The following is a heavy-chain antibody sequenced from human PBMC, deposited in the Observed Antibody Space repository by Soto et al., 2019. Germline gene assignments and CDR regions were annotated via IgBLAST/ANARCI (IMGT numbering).Heavy chain of an antibody. CDR1: GYNFACYW. D-gene: IGHD3-3*01. J-gene: IGHJ4*02. CDR3: ARGGVSTRTFDY. Sequence: ESPKISCQGSGYNFACYWISLAPQMPGKGLELMGIIYPSDSDTRYRPSFQGQVTISADKSISSAYLQWSSLRASDTAMYYCARGGVSTRTFDYWGQGTPVTVSS. V-gene: IGHV5-51*01. CDR2: IYPSDSDT.